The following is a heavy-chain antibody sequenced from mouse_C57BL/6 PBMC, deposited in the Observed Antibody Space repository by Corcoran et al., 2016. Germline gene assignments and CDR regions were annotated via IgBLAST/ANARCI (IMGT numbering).Heavy chain of an antibody. J-gene: IGHJ1*03. CDR2: INTYSGVP. CDR1: GYTFTTYG. CDR3: ARGPVVAIHWYFDV. D-gene: IGHD1-1*01. Sequence: QFQLVQSGPELKKPGETVKISCKASGYTFTTYGMSWVKQAPGKGLKWMGWINTYSGVPTYADDFKGRFAFSLETSASTAYLQINNLKNEDTATYFCARGPVVAIHWYFDVWGTGTTVTVSS. V-gene: IGHV9-3*01.